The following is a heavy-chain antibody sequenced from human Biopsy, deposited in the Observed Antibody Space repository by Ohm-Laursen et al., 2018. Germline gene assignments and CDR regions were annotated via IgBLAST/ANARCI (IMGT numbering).Heavy chain of an antibody. CDR2: IYYSGTT. V-gene: IGHV4-30-4*02. CDR1: GGSVSSGGFY. CDR3: ARRPYGGTRYWYFDL. J-gene: IGHJ2*01. Sequence: SDTLSLTCTVSGGSVSSGGFYWSWIRQHPGKGLEWIGYIYYSGTTYYNPSLKSRVTISVDTSKNQFSLKLRSVTAADTVVYYCARRPYGGTRYWYFDLWGRGTLVTVSS. D-gene: IGHD4-23*01.